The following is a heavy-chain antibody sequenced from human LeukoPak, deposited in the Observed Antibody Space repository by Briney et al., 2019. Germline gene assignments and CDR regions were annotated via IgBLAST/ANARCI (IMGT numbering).Heavy chain of an antibody. CDR2: ISSSSSYI. D-gene: IGHD1-26*01. Sequence: GGSLRLSCAASGFTFSSYRMNWVRQAPGKGLEWVSSISSSSSYIYYADSGKGRFTISRDNSKNTLYLQMNSLRAEDAAVYYCARGGGTYYYMDVWGEGTTVTISS. CDR3: ARGGGTYYYMDV. J-gene: IGHJ6*03. CDR1: GFTFSSYR. V-gene: IGHV3-21*01.